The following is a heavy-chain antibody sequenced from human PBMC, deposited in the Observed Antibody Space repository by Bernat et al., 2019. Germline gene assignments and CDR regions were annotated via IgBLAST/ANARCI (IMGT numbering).Heavy chain of an antibody. CDR3: ASQRLEWLPLNYYGMDV. Sequence: QVQLVESGGGVVQPGRSLRLSCAASGFTFSSYAMHWVRQAPGKGLEWVAVISYDGSNKYYADSVKGRFTISRDNSKNTLYLQMNSLRAEDTAVYYCASQRLEWLPLNYYGMDVWGQGTTVTVSS. V-gene: IGHV3-30-3*01. D-gene: IGHD3-3*01. CDR2: ISYDGSNK. CDR1: GFTFSSYA. J-gene: IGHJ6*02.